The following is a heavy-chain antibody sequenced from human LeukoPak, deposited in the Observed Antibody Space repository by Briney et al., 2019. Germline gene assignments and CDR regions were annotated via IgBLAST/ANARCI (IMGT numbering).Heavy chain of an antibody. CDR1: GFTFSSYW. J-gene: IGHJ4*03. V-gene: IGHV3-7*01. CDR3: ARVRDYYDSSGYYYAFDY. Sequence: GGSLRLSCAASGFTFSSYWMSWVRQAPGKGLEWVANIKQDGSEKYYVDSVKGRFTISRDNAKNSLYLQMNSLRAEDTAVYYCARVRDYYDSSGYYYAFDYWGQGTTVTVSS. CDR2: IKQDGSEK. D-gene: IGHD3-22*01.